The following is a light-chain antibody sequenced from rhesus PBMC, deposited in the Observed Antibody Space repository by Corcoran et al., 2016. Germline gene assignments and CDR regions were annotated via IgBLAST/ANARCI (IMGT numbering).Light chain of an antibody. Sequence: DIQMSQSPSSLSASVGDRVTITCRASQDISTYLAWYKQRPGKAPKLLIYDASTLQSGVPARFSGIGSGTDFNHPINSLQPEDFATYFGQQDNNHPLTFGGGTKVELK. J-gene: IGKJ4*01. CDR2: DAS. CDR1: QDISTY. CDR3: QQDNNHPLT. V-gene: IGKV1-25*01.